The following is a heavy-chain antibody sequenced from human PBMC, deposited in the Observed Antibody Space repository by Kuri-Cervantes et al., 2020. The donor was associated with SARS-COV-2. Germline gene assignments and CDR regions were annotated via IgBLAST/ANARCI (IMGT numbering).Heavy chain of an antibody. D-gene: IGHD4-11*01. CDR2: MNPNSGNT. CDR1: GYTFTSYD. Sequence: AAVKVSCKASGYTFTSYDINWVRQATGQGLEWMGRMNPNSGNTGYEQKFQGRVTITRNTSISTAYMELSSLRSEDTAVYYCARALYSSYVYFDLWGRGTLVTVSS. V-gene: IGHV1-8*03. J-gene: IGHJ2*01. CDR3: ARALYSSYVYFDL.